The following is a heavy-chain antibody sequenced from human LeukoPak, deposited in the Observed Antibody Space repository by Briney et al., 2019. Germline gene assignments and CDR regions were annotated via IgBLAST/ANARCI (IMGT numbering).Heavy chain of an antibody. CDR1: GGSITSGDFS. CDR2: IYLNGKT. J-gene: IGHJ4*02. D-gene: IGHD3-22*01. CDR3: ARGPRDCYDATGSARYFDY. Sequence: SETLSLTCAVSGGSITSGDFSWSWIRQPPGKGLEWIGYIYLNGKTSYNPSLKSRVTISGDRSKNHFSLKLHSVTAADTAIYYCARGPRDCYDATGSARYFDYWGRGTLVTVSS. V-gene: IGHV4-30-2*01.